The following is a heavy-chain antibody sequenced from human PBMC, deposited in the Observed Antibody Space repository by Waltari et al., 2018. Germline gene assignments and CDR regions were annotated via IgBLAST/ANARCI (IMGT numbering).Heavy chain of an antibody. CDR1: GFTVSSNY. V-gene: IGHV3-53*01. J-gene: IGHJ5*02. D-gene: IGHD2-2*01. Sequence: EVQLVESGGDLIQPGGSLRLSCAASGFTVSSNYMSWVRQAPGKGLGWVAILYSGGRTYYGDSVKGRFTISRDSSKTTLYLQLNSLRAEDTAVYYCARDYCDRTSCSVAWGQGTLVTVSS. CDR2: LYSGGRT. CDR3: ARDYCDRTSCSVA.